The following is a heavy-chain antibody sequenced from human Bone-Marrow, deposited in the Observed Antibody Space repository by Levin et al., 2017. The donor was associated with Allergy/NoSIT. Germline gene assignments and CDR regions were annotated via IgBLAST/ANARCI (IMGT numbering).Heavy chain of an antibody. CDR1: GASINTHY. J-gene: IGHJ4*02. CDR3: AAKEISNGWPRPYFDY. Sequence: SETLSLTCSVAGASINTHYWSWIRQTPGKGLEWIGYISDSGRTKYNPSLEGRVTISADTSKNQFSLNLRSVTAADTARYYWAAKEISNGWPRPYFDYWGQGPPVTVSS. V-gene: IGHV4-59*08. CDR2: ISDSGRT. D-gene: IGHD6-19*01.